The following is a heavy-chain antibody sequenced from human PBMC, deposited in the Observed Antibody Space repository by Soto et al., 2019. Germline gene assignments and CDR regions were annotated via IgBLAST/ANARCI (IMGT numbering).Heavy chain of an antibody. CDR2: IGAYNGDT. CDR1: DYTFTSNG. J-gene: IGHJ4*02. CDR3: TRAIAATGPAEY. Sequence: QMHLVQSGPEVRKPGASVKVSCKPSDYTFTSNGFSWVRQTPGQGLEWMGWIGAYNGDTNYAPKFQGRVTMTTDTSTSTAYMELRSLRSDDTAVYCCTRAIAATGPAEYWGQGTLVTVSS. D-gene: IGHD6-13*01. V-gene: IGHV1-18*01.